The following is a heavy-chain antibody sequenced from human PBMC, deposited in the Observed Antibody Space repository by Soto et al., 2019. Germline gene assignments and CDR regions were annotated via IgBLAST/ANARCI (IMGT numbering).Heavy chain of an antibody. J-gene: IGHJ4*02. D-gene: IGHD6-19*01. CDR1: GYTLTELS. CDR2: FDPEDGET. Sequence: GASVKVSCKVSGYTLTELSMHWVRQAPGKGLEWMGGFDPEDGETIYAQKFQGRVTMTADTSTSTAYMELRSLRSDDTAVYYCARLGSGWWYFDYWGQGTLVTVSS. CDR3: ARLGSGWWYFDY. V-gene: IGHV1-24*01.